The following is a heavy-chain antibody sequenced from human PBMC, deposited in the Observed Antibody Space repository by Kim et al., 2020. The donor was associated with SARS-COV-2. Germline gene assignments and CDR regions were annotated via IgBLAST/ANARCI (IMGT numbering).Heavy chain of an antibody. CDR3: ARLGAEAREDFDY. D-gene: IGHD2-15*01. J-gene: IGHJ4*02. CDR2: IYPRNSHS. Sequence: GESLKISCEGSGYTFSDYWIGWVRQRPGKGLEWMGLIYPRNSHSEYGPSFQGQVTISADKSISTAYLQWSSLKASDTAMYYCARLGAEAREDFDYWGQGTLVTVSS. V-gene: IGHV5-51*01. CDR1: GYTFSDYW.